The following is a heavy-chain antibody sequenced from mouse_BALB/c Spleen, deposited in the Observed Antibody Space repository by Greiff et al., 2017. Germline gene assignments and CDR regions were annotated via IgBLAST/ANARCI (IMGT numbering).Heavy chain of an antibody. Sequence: EVQLVESGGGLVQPKGSLKLSCAASGFTFNTYAMNWVRQAPGKGLEWVARIRSKSNNYATYYADSVKDRFTISRDDSQSMLYLQMNNLKTEDTAMYYCVRYDGYWYFDVWGAGTTVTVAS. V-gene: IGHV10-1*02. D-gene: IGHD2-14*01. CDR2: IRSKSNNYAT. CDR1: GFTFNTYA. CDR3: VRYDGYWYFDV. J-gene: IGHJ1*01.